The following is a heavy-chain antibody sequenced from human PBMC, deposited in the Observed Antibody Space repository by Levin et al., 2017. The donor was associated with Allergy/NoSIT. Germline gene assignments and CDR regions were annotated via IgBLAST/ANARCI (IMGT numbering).Heavy chain of an antibody. CDR1: RFTFSDYA. CDR2: IRSNAYGGTT. Sequence: GGSLRLSCSASRFTFSDYALSWFRQAPGTGLEWVGFIRSNAYGGTTEYAASMKGRFTILRDDTKSNAYLQINSLKTEDTAVYYCTRVSLLYRYSYGLGPFDIWGQGTMVTVSS. J-gene: IGHJ3*02. V-gene: IGHV3-49*03. D-gene: IGHD5-18*01. CDR3: TRVSLLYRYSYGLGPFDI.